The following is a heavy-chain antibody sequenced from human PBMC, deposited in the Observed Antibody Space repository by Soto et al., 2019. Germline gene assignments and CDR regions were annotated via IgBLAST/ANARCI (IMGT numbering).Heavy chain of an antibody. CDR3: ATSVGIAATGEDGLDV. CDR1: GGMFSTFG. D-gene: IGHD6-13*01. V-gene: IGHV1-69*13. Sequence: GTSVKFSCKASGGMFSTFGFSWVRQAPGQGPGWIGGIIPILTTPNYAERFQGRVTIVADELTTTVYMELSSLRSEDTAMYYCATSVGIAATGEDGLDVWGQGTSVTVSS. J-gene: IGHJ6*02. CDR2: IIPILTTP.